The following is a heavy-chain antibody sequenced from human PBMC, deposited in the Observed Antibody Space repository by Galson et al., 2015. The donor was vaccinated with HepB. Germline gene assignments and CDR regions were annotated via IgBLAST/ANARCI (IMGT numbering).Heavy chain of an antibody. Sequence: SLRLSCAASGFTFSSYAMHWVRQAPGKGLEYVSAISSNGGSTYYADSVKGRFTISRDNSKNTLYLQMSSLRAEDTAVYYCVKGFSIVVVPAALDAFDIWGQGTMVTVSS. J-gene: IGHJ3*02. CDR1: GFTFSSYA. D-gene: IGHD2-2*01. V-gene: IGHV3-64D*06. CDR2: ISSNGGST. CDR3: VKGFSIVVVPAALDAFDI.